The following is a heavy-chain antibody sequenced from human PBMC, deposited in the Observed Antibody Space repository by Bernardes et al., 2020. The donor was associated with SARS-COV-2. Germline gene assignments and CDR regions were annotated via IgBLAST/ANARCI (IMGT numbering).Heavy chain of an antibody. CDR1: GGSISSGGYY. V-gene: IGHV4-39*01. D-gene: IGHD3-22*01. J-gene: IGHJ5*02. CDR3: ARHEYHYETSGYNLFDP. Sequence: SETLSLTCTVSGGSISSGGYYWSWIRQHPGKGLEWIGYIYYSGSTYYNPSLKSRLTISVDTSKNQFSLKLSSVTAADTALYYCARHEYHYETSGYNLFDPWGQGTLVTVSS. CDR2: IYYSGST.